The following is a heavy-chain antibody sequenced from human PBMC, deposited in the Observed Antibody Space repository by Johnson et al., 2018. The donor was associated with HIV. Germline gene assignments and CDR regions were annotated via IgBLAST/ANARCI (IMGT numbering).Heavy chain of an antibody. D-gene: IGHD2-8*01. CDR3: ARLKNGAFDI. J-gene: IGHJ3*02. Sequence: QVQLVESGGGLVQPGGSLRLSCAASGFTFSSYAMSWVRQAPGKGLEWVAVISYDGSNQYYADSVKGRFTISRDNSKNTVFLQMNSLRPEDTAMYYCARLKNGAFDIWGQGTMVTVSS. CDR1: GFTFSSYA. CDR2: ISYDGSNQ. V-gene: IGHV3-30*04.